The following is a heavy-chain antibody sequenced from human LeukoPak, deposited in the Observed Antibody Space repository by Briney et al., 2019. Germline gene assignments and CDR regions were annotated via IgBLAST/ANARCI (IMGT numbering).Heavy chain of an antibody. D-gene: IGHD3-10*01. CDR3: ARGHYYGSGSYFGFDY. V-gene: IGHV3-21*01. CDR1: GFTFSSYS. Sequence: GGSLRLSCAATGFTFSSYSMNWVRQAPGKGLEWVSSISSSSSYIYYADSVKGRFTISRDNAKNSLYLQINSLRAEDTAVYYCARGHYYGSGSYFGFDYWGQGTLVTVSS. J-gene: IGHJ4*02. CDR2: ISSSSSYI.